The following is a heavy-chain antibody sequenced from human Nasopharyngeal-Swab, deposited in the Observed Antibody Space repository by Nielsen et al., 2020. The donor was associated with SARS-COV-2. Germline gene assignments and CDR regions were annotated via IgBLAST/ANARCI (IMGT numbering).Heavy chain of an antibody. CDR3: ARGFHPRHYYDSSGSSLDY. CDR2: INHSGST. CDR1: GGSFSGYY. D-gene: IGHD3-22*01. Sequence: SQTLSLTCAVYGGSFSGYYWSWIRQPPGKGLEWIGEINHSGSTNYNPSLKSRVTISVDTSKNHFSLKLSSVTAADTAVYYCARGFHPRHYYDSSGSSLDYWGQGTLVTVSS. V-gene: IGHV4-34*01. J-gene: IGHJ4*02.